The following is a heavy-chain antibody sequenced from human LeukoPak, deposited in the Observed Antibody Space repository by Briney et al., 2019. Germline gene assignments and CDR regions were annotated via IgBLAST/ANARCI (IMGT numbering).Heavy chain of an antibody. J-gene: IGHJ4*01. CDR1: GFTFSSYE. D-gene: IGHD2-2*01. CDR3: ARKYCSSTSCLFDC. CDR2: ISFSGSTV. V-gene: IGHV3-48*03. Sequence: GGSLRLSCAASGFTFSSYEMNWVRQAPGKGLEWVSYISFSGSTVYYSDSVQGRFTISRDNAKNSVYLQMNSLRAEDTAVYYCARKYCSSTSCLFDCWGQEPWSPSPQ.